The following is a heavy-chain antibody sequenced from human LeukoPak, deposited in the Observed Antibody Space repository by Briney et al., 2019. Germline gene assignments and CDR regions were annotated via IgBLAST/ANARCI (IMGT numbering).Heavy chain of an antibody. CDR2: IPYDGSNK. CDR3: AKDNSGWAFDY. CDR1: GFTFSIYG. D-gene: IGHD6-19*01. V-gene: IGHV3-30*02. J-gene: IGHJ4*02. Sequence: GGSLRLSCAASGFTFSIYGMHWVRQAPGKGLEWVAFIPYDGSNKYYADSVKGRFTISRDNSKNTLFLQMNSLRAEDTAVYHCAKDNSGWAFDYWGQGTLVTVSS.